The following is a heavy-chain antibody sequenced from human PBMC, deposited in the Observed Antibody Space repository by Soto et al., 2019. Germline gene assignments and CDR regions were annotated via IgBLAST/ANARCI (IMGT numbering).Heavy chain of an antibody. CDR3: ARDDRCRGGSCYSR. CDR2: SIPILGIA. D-gene: IGHD2-15*01. CDR1: GGTFSSYT. V-gene: IGHV1-69*08. J-gene: IGHJ4*02. Sequence: QVQLVQSGAEVKKPGSSVTVSCKASGGTFSSYTISWVRQAPGQGLEWMGRSIPILGIANYAQKFQCRVTISAEKYTSTAYMAVGSLRPEDTAVYYCARDDRCRGGSCYSRWGQGSLVTVSS.